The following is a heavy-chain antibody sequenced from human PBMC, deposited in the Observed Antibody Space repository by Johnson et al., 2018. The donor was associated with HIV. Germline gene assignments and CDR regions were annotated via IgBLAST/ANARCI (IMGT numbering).Heavy chain of an antibody. CDR3: ARGGAFDI. Sequence: VHLVESGGGVVQPGRSLRLSCAASGFTFSSYAMHWVRQAPGKGLEWVAVISYDGSNKYYADSVKGRFTISRDNSKNTLYLQMNSLRAEDTAVYYCARGGAFDIWGQGTIVTVSS. CDR2: ISYDGSNK. D-gene: IGHD3-10*01. V-gene: IGHV3-30-3*01. CDR1: GFTFSSYA. J-gene: IGHJ3*02.